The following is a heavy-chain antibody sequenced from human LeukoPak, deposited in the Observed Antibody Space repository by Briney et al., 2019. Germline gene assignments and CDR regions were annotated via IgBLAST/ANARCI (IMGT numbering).Heavy chain of an antibody. D-gene: IGHD6-6*01. CDR3: ARAGSSAVFDY. Sequence: GGSLRLSCAASGFTVSSNYMSWVRQAPGKGLEWGSVIYSGGSTYYADSVKGRFTISRDNSKNTLYLQMNSLRAEDTAVYYCARAGSSAVFDYWGQGTLVTVSS. V-gene: IGHV3-53*01. CDR1: GFTVSSNY. CDR2: IYSGGST. J-gene: IGHJ4*02.